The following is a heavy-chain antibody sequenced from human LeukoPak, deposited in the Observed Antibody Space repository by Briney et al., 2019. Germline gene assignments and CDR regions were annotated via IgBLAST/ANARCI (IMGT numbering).Heavy chain of an antibody. V-gene: IGHV4-4*07. D-gene: IGHD6-13*01. CDR1: GGSISSHY. J-gene: IGHJ4*02. Sequence: PSETLSLTCTVSGGSISSHYWSWIRQPAGKGLEWIGRIYTSGSTNYNPSLKSRVTMSVDTSKNQFSLKLSSVTAADTAVYYCARVSSSWPYYFDYWGQGTLVTVSS. CDR3: ARVSSSWPYYFDY. CDR2: IYTSGST.